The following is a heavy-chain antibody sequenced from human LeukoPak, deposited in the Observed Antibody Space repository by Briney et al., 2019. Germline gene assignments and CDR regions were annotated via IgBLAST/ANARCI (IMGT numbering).Heavy chain of an antibody. CDR1: GGSISSDY. CDR2: IYYTVST. J-gene: IGHJ4*02. CDR3: ARQQLSQLYYFDN. Sequence: SQTLSLTCTVTGGSISSDYWSWIRQPPGKGLGWIGYIYYTVSTNYNTSLKSRVTISVDTSKNQFSLKLSSVTAADTAVYYCARQQLSQLYYFDNWGQGTLVTVSS. D-gene: IGHD6-13*01. V-gene: IGHV4-59*01.